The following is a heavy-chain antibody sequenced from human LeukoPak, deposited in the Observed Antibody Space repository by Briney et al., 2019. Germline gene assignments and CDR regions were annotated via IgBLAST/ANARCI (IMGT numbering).Heavy chain of an antibody. V-gene: IGHV4-30-2*01. Sequence: SQTLSLTCTVSGGSISSGGYYWSWIRQPPGKGLEWIGYIYHSGSTYYNPSLKSRVTISVDRSKNQFSLKLSSVTAADTAVYYCARGGSRGPNVPAPSGYMDVWGKGTTVSVSS. CDR2: IYHSGST. CDR3: ARGGSRGPNVPAPSGYMDV. J-gene: IGHJ6*03. CDR1: GGSISSGGYY. D-gene: IGHD2-2*01.